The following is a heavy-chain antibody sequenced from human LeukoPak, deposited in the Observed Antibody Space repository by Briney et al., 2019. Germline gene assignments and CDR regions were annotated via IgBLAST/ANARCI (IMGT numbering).Heavy chain of an antibody. Sequence: PGGSLRLSCAASGFTFSDYYMSWIRQAPGKGLEWVSYISSSGSTIYYADSVKGRFTISRDNAKNSLYLQMNSLRAEDTAVYYCARSRRENYDSSAGVDYWGQGTLVTVSS. V-gene: IGHV3-11*04. D-gene: IGHD3-22*01. CDR2: ISSSGSTI. CDR3: ARSRRENYDSSAGVDY. CDR1: GFTFSDYY. J-gene: IGHJ4*02.